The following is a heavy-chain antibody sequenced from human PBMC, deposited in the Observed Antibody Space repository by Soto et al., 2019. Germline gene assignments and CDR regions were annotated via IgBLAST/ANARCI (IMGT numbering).Heavy chain of an antibody. Sequence: SETLSLTCAVSGGSIGSGGYSWSWIRQPPGKGLEWIGYIYHSGSTYYNPSLKSRVTISVDRSKNQFSLKLSSVTAADTAVYYCARGGGVATKFDPWGQGTLVTVSS. CDR2: IYHSGST. J-gene: IGHJ5*02. CDR1: GGSIGSGGYS. CDR3: ARGGGVATKFDP. D-gene: IGHD5-12*01. V-gene: IGHV4-30-2*01.